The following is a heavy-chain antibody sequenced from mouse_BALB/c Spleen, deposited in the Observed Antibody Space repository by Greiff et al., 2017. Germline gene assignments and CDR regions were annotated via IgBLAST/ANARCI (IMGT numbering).Heavy chain of an antibody. Sequence: EVQLVESGAELVKPGASVKLSCTASGFNIKDTYMHWVKQRPEQGLEWIGRIDPANGNTKYDPKFQGKATITADTSSNTAYLQLSSLTSEDTAVYYCAPYRYFDYWGQGTTLTVSS. V-gene: IGHV14-3*02. CDR3: APYRYFDY. D-gene: IGHD2-14*01. J-gene: IGHJ2*01. CDR2: IDPANGNT. CDR1: GFNIKDTY.